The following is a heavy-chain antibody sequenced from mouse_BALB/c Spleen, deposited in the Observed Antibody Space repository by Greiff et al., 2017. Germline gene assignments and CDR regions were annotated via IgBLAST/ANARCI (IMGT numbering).Heavy chain of an antibody. J-gene: IGHJ3*01. D-gene: IGHD1-1*01. CDR2: IHYSGST. CDR3: ARSPDYYGSRAY. Sequence: DVKLVESGPDLVKPSQSLSLTCTVTGYSITSGYSWPWIRQFPGNKLEWMGYIHYSGSTNYNPSLKSRISITRDTSKNQFFLQLNSVTTEDTATYYCARSPDYYGSRAYWGQGTLVTVAA. CDR1: GYSITSGYS. V-gene: IGHV3-1*02.